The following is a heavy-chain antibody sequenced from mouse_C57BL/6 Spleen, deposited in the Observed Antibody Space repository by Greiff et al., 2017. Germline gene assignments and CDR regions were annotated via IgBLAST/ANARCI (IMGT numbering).Heavy chain of an antibody. D-gene: IGHD4-1*01. Sequence: QVQLQQSGAELVRPGASVTLSCKASGYTFTDYEMHWVKQTPVHGLEWIGAIDPETGGTAYNQKFKGKAILTADKSSSTAYMELRSLTSEDSAVYYCTRWDGRRGFDVWGTGTTVTVSS. J-gene: IGHJ1*03. CDR2: IDPETGGT. CDR1: GYTFTDYE. V-gene: IGHV1-15*01. CDR3: TRWDGRRGFDV.